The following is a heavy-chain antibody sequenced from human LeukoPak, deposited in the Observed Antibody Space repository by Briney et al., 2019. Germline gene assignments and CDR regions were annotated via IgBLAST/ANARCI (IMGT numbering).Heavy chain of an antibody. J-gene: IGHJ6*02. CDR3: ARDLYCTNGVCYYYYGMDV. CDR2: IIPILGIA. CDR1: GGTFSSYA. D-gene: IGHD2-8*01. Sequence: SVKVSCKASGGTFSSYAISWVRQAPGQGLEWMGRIIPILGIANYAQKFQGRVTITADKSTSTAYMDLSSLRSEDTAVYYCARDLYCTNGVCYYYYGMDVWGQGTTVTVSS. V-gene: IGHV1-69*04.